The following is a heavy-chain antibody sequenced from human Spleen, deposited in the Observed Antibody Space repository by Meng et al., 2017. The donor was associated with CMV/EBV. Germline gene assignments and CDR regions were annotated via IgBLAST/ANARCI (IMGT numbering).Heavy chain of an antibody. V-gene: IGHV4-34*01. CDR2: MNHSGST. D-gene: IGHD3-16*01. Sequence: SETLSLTCAVYGGSFSGYYWSWIRQPPGKGLEWIGEMNHSGSTNYNPSLKSRVTISVDTSKNQFSLKLSSVTAADTAVYYCARGPSPSWARYFDYWGQGTLVTVSS. CDR3: ARGPSPSWARYFDY. J-gene: IGHJ4*02. CDR1: GGSFSGYY.